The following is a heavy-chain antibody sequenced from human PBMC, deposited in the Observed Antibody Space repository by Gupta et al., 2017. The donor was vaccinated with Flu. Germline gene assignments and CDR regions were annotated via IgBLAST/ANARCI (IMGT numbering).Heavy chain of an antibody. CDR1: GFTFSSYG. CDR3: AKSITMVRGVMAPFDY. D-gene: IGHD3-10*01. CDR2: ISYDGSNK. V-gene: IGHV3-30*18. Sequence: QVQLVESGGGVVQPGRSLRLSCAASGFTFSSYGMPWVRLAPGKGLEWLEVISYDGSNKYYADSVKGRFTISRDNSKNTLYLQMNSLRAEDTAVYYCAKSITMVRGVMAPFDYWGQGTLVTVSS. J-gene: IGHJ4*02.